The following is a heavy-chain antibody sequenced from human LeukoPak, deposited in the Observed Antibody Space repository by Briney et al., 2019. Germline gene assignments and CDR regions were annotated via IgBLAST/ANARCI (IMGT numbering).Heavy chain of an antibody. CDR2: IYSGGST. CDR1: GFTVSSNY. D-gene: IGHD2-21*01. Sequence: PGGSLRLSCAASGFTVSSNYMSWVRQAPGTGLEWVSVIYSGGSTNYADSVKGRFTISRDNSKNTLYLQMNSLRAEDTDVYYCARGDQWGDGYFDLWGRGTLVTVSS. CDR3: ARGDQWGDGYFDL. J-gene: IGHJ2*01. V-gene: IGHV3-66*01.